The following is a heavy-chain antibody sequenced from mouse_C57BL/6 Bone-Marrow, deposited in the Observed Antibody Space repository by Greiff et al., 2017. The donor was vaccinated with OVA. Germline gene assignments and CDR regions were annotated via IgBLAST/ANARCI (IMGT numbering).Heavy chain of an antibody. Sequence: QVQLQQPGAELVKPGASVKLSCKASGYTFTSYWMHWVKQRPGQGLEWIGMIHPNSGSTNYNEKFKSQATLTVDKSSSTAYMQLSSLTSEDSAVYYCARDFYYYGSSYVGWYFDVWGTGTTVTVSS. V-gene: IGHV1-64*01. CDR2: IHPNSGST. D-gene: IGHD1-1*01. J-gene: IGHJ1*03. CDR3: ARDFYYYGSSYVGWYFDV. CDR1: GYTFTSYW.